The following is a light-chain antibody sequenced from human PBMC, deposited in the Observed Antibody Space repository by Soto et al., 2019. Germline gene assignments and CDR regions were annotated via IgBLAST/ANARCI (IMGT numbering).Light chain of an antibody. Sequence: DIVLTQTPLSLPVTPGEPASISCRSSQSLFDRAAGNTYLDWYLQRPGQSPQLLIDTLSYRASGVPGRFRGSGSGTDFTLRISRVETEDVGVYYCVQRIEFPYTFGQGTKLESK. V-gene: IGKV2-40*01. CDR3: VQRIEFPYT. CDR2: TLS. J-gene: IGKJ2*01. CDR1: QSLFDRAAGNTY.